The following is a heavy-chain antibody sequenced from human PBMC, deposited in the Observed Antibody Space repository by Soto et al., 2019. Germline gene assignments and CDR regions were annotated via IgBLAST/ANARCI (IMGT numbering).Heavy chain of an antibody. CDR1: GFTFSSYA. V-gene: IGHV3-30-3*01. Sequence: PGGSLRLSCAASGFTFSSYAMYWVRQAPGKGLEWVAVISYDGSNKYYADSVKGRFTISRDNSKNTLCLQMNSLRTEDTAVYYCASDKWELLPFYYYGMDVWGQGTTVTVSS. CDR2: ISYDGSNK. CDR3: ASDKWELLPFYYYGMDV. D-gene: IGHD1-26*01. J-gene: IGHJ6*02.